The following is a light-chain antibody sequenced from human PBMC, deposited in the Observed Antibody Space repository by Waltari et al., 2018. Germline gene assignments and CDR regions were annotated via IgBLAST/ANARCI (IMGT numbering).Light chain of an antibody. CDR1: QSVSTW. Sequence: DIQMIQSPSSLSASVGVRVTLTCRASQSVSTWLAWYQQKPRKAPNLLIYKASALVSGVPSRFSGSGSATDFTLTISGLQPDDFATYFCQQYNTFPWTFGQGTKVEIK. J-gene: IGKJ1*01. V-gene: IGKV1-5*03. CDR2: KAS. CDR3: QQYNTFPWT.